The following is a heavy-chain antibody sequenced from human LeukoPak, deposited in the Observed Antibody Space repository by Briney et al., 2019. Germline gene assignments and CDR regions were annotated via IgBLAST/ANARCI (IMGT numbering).Heavy chain of an antibody. CDR2: ITPSDGA. CDR1: GYTFTAYA. V-gene: IGHV1-2*02. Sequence: ASVKVSCKASGYTFTAYAVHWVRQAPGQGLEWMGWITPSDGANYAQKFQGRVTMTRDTSMSTAYMDLNRLTSDDTAVYFCARDRYGDGFAHFGYWGQGTLVTVSS. J-gene: IGHJ4*02. CDR3: ARDRYGDGFAHFGY. D-gene: IGHD5-24*01.